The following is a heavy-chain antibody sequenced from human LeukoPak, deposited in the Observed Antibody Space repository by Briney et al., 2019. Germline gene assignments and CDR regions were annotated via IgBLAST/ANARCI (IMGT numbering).Heavy chain of an antibody. Sequence: GGSLRLSCATSGFTFTNYAMNWVRQAPGKGLEWVSAVTGPGDTTYYADSVKGRFFMSREDSKTTVYLQMNSLRAEDTAIYYCAKGAENDRWGQGTLVTVSS. CDR1: GFTFTNYA. D-gene: IGHD3-16*01. J-gene: IGHJ5*02. CDR3: AKGAENDR. V-gene: IGHV3-23*01. CDR2: VTGPGDTT.